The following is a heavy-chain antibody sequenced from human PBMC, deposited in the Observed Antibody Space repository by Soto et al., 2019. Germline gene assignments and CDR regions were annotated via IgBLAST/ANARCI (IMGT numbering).Heavy chain of an antibody. CDR2: MNPNSGNT. V-gene: IGHV1-8*02. Sequence: VASVKVSCKASGGTFSSYTINWVRQATGQGLEWMGWMNPNSGNTGYAQKFQGRITMTTNTSTSTAYMELRSMRSEDSAVYYCAREYCSPTSCYLPDYWGQGTLVTVSS. J-gene: IGHJ4*02. CDR1: GGTFSSYT. D-gene: IGHD2-2*01. CDR3: AREYCSPTSCYLPDY.